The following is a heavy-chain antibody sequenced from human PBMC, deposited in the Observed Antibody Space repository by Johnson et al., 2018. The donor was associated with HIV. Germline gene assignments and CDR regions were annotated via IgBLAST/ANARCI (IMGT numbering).Heavy chain of an antibody. CDR2: IVTAGDT. Sequence: MQLVESGGGLVQPGGSLRLSCAASGFTFSSYDMHWVRQATGKGLEWVSAIVTAGDTYYPGSVKGRFTISRENAKNSLYLQMNSLRAGDTAVYYCARDRSKGGAFDIWGQGTMVTVSS. J-gene: IGHJ3*02. CDR1: GFTFSSYD. V-gene: IGHV3-13*01. CDR3: ARDRSKGGAFDI. D-gene: IGHD2/OR15-2a*01.